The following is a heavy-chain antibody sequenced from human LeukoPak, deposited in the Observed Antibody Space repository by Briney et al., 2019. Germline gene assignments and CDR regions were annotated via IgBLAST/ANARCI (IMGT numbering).Heavy chain of an antibody. V-gene: IGHV4-34*01. J-gene: IGHJ4*02. CDR3: AGRRITMVRGVIIKFPLDY. CDR1: GGSFSGYY. Sequence: SETLSLTCAVYGGSFSGYYWSWIRQPPGKGLEWIGEINHSGSTNYNPSLKSRVTISVDTSKNQFSLKLSSVTAADTAVYYCAGRRITMVRGVIIKFPLDYWGQGTLVTVSS. CDR2: INHSGST. D-gene: IGHD3-10*01.